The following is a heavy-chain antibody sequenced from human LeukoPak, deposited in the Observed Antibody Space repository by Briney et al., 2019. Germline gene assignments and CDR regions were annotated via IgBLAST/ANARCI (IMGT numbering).Heavy chain of an antibody. CDR1: GYSFISDF. Sequence: ASVKVSCKASGYSFISDFMHWVRQAPGQGLEWLGIINPSRGSTTYAQKFQGRVTMTRDMSTSTVYMELSTLRSEDTAVYYCARDRAGAQRYFDLWGRGTLVTVSS. CDR2: INPSRGST. J-gene: IGHJ2*01. D-gene: IGHD4-17*01. V-gene: IGHV1-46*01. CDR3: ARDRAGAQRYFDL.